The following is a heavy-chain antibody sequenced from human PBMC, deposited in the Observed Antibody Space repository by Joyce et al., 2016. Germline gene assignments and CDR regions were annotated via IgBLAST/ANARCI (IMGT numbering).Heavy chain of an antibody. CDR3: ATSLPSRVGGFQFFGMDV. J-gene: IGHJ6*02. CDR2: IYNSETT. Sequence: HLQESGPGLVKPSETLSLTCTISGASFSGTSYYCSWIRQSPGKGLEWLGLIYNSETTRYNPSLGGGVSISVGAAKKQFSLRLTSVTSADTAVYYCATSLPSRVGGFQFFGMDVWGQGTTVIVS. CDR1: GASFSGTSYY. D-gene: IGHD3-10*01. V-gene: IGHV4-61*01.